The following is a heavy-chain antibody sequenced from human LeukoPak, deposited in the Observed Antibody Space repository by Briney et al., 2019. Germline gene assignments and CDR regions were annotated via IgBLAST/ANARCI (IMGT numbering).Heavy chain of an antibody. Sequence: GASVKVSCKASGYTFTGYYMHWVRQAPGQGLEWMGRINPNSGGTNYAQKFQGRVTMTRDTSISTAYMELSRLRSGDTAVYYCARGGITGTTRGPTRLNDAFDIWGQGTMVTVSS. V-gene: IGHV1-2*06. CDR1: GYTFTGYY. J-gene: IGHJ3*02. CDR3: ARGGITGTTRGPTRLNDAFDI. D-gene: IGHD1-20*01. CDR2: INPNSGGT.